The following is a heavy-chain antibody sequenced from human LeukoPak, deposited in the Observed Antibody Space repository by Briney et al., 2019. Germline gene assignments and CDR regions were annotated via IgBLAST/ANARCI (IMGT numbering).Heavy chain of an antibody. CDR1: GFIFNNYA. Sequence: GGSLRLSCAGSGFIFNNYAMHWVRQPPGKGLEWVSTIYSDGNTYYPDSVKGRFTISRDGSKNTLYLQLNSLRTEDTAIYYCVREREGSNSEHWGQGTLVTVSS. D-gene: IGHD1-26*01. CDR2: IYSDGNT. CDR3: VREREGSNSEH. V-gene: IGHV3-53*01. J-gene: IGHJ1*01.